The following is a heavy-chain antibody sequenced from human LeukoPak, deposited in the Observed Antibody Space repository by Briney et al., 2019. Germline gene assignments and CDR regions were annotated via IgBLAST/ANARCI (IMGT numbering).Heavy chain of an antibody. V-gene: IGHV4-59*11. D-gene: IGHD3-3*01. CDR1: GGSMSSHY. J-gene: IGHJ4*02. CDR3: ARVTGVRYDFWSGYEYYFDY. Sequence: SETLCLTCTVSGGSMSSHYWSWIRQPPGKGLEWIGYIYYSGSTNYNPSLKSRVTISVDTSKNQFSLKLSSVTAADTAVYYCARVTGVRYDFWSGYEYYFDYWGQGTLVTVSS. CDR2: IYYSGST.